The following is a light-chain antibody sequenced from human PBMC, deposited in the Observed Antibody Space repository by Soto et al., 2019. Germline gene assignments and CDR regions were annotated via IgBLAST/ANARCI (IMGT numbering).Light chain of an antibody. Sequence: QSALTQPASVSGSPGQSITISCTGTSSDIGAYNYVAWYQQHPGKAPKLLIYEVINRPSGVSNRFSGSKSGYTASLTISGLQAEDEADYYCSSYASNKTLLFGPGTKVTVL. CDR1: SSDIGAYNY. CDR3: SSYASNKTLL. V-gene: IGLV2-14*01. J-gene: IGLJ1*01. CDR2: EVI.